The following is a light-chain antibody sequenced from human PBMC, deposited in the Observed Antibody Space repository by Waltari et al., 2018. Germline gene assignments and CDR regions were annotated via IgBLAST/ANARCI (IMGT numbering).Light chain of an antibody. Sequence: TVMTQSPVALSVSTGERVTLSCRASQSVSSNLSCYQQKPGQAPRLLIYGVSTRATGIPARFSGSGSWTEFTLTISSLQSEDFAVYYCQQYNDWPPVTFGGGTKVEIK. CDR1: QSVSSN. CDR2: GVS. J-gene: IGKJ4*01. CDR3: QQYNDWPPVT. V-gene: IGKV3-15*01.